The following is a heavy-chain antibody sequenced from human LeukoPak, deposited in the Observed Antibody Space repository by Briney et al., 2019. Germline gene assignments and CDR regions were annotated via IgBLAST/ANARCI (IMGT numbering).Heavy chain of an antibody. CDR1: GFTFSTYA. CDR3: AQDIRSSPKN. J-gene: IGHJ4*02. V-gene: IGHV3-23*01. CDR2: ISGSGGRP. Sequence: GGALRLSSAASGFTFSTYAMSWVCQVPGKGLEWVSAISGSGGRPYYADSVKCRFTIYRDNSRLTLYVQMKSLRAEATAVYYCAQDIRSSPKNWGQGTLVTVSS.